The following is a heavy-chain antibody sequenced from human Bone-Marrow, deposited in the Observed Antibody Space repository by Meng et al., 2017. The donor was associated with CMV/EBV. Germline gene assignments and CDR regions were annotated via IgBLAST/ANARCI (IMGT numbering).Heavy chain of an antibody. J-gene: IGHJ4*02. Sequence: SETLSLTCTVSGGSISSYYWSWIRQPPGKGLEWIGYIYYSGSTNYNPSLKSRVTISLDTSKNQFSLKMTSVTAADTAVYYCARVLRGIAVAGYDYWGQGTLVTVSS. CDR1: GGSISSYY. V-gene: IGHV4-59*01. CDR3: ARVLRGIAVAGYDY. D-gene: IGHD6-19*01. CDR2: IYYSGST.